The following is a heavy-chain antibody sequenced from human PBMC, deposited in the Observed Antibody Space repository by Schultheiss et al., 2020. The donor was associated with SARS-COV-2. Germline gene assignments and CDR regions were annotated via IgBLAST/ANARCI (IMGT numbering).Heavy chain of an antibody. CDR3: ARWSDLETVTSNYFDY. V-gene: IGHV6-1*01. CDR2: TYYRSKWYN. D-gene: IGHD4-17*01. CDR1: GDSVSSNSAA. J-gene: IGHJ4*02. Sequence: SETLSLTCAISGDSVSSNSAAWNWIRQSPSRGLEWLGRTYYRSKWYNDYAVSVKSRITINPDTSKNQFSLQLNSVTPEDTAVYYCARWSDLETVTSNYFDYWGQGTLVTVSS.